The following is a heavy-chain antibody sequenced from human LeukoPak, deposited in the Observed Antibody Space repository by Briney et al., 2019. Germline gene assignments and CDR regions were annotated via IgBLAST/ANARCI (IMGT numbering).Heavy chain of an antibody. CDR3: ARNNYYDSSGYYPASGDFDY. CDR1: GFTFGDYA. D-gene: IGHD3-22*01. J-gene: IGHJ4*02. Sequence: GGSLRLSCTASGFTFGDYAMSWVRQAPGKGLEWVAVISYDGSNKYYADSVKGRFTISRDNSKNTLYLQMNSLRAEDTAVYYCARNNYYDSSGYYPASGDFDYWGQGTLVTVSS. V-gene: IGHV3-30-3*01. CDR2: ISYDGSNK.